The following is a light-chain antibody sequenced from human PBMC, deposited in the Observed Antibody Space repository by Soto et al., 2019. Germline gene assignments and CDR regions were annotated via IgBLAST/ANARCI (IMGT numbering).Light chain of an antibody. V-gene: IGKV4-1*01. CDR1: XXVLYSSNNKNY. J-gene: IGKJ1*01. CDR2: WAS. CDR3: QQYYSTPWT. Sequence: DIVMTQSPDSLAVSLXGXATXNCKSSXXVLYSSNNKNYLAWYQQKPGQPPKLLIYWASTRESGVPDRFSGSGSGTDFTLTISSLQAEDVAVYYCQQYYSTPWTFGQGTKVEIK.